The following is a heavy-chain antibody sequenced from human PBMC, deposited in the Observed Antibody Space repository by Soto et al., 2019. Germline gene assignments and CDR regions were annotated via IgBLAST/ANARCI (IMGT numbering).Heavy chain of an antibody. V-gene: IGHV1-18*01. D-gene: IGHD6-13*01. CDR3: ARTSAAGKYYYGMDV. CDR2: ISGYNGDT. Sequence: ASLKVSCKASGYTFTRYGISWVRQAPGQGLEWMGWISGYNGDTTYAQKFQGRVTMTIDTSTSTAYMELSSLKASDTAMYYCARTSAAGKYYYGMDVWGQGTTVTVSS. CDR1: GYTFTRYG. J-gene: IGHJ6*02.